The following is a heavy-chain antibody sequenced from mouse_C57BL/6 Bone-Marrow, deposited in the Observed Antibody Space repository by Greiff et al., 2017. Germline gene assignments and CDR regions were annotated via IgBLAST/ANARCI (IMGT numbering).Heavy chain of an antibody. CDR1: GFSLTSYG. V-gene: IGHV2-5*01. J-gene: IGHJ4*01. Sequence: VQLQQSGPGLVQPSQSLSITCTVSGFSLTSYGVHWVRQSPGKGLEWLGVIWRGGSTDYNAAFMSRQGITKDNSKSQVFCKMNSLQADDTAIYYGAKSPLFSTTVVATRDAMDYWGQGTSVTVSS. D-gene: IGHD1-1*01. CDR3: AKSPLFSTTVVATRDAMDY. CDR2: IWRGGST.